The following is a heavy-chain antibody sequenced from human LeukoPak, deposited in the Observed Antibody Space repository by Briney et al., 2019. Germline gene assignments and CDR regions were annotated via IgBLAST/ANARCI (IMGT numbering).Heavy chain of an antibody. CDR3: ARHESYYDSSGYFGY. D-gene: IGHD3-22*01. J-gene: IGHJ4*02. Sequence: SETLSLTCTVSSGYISSSSYYWGWIRQPPGKGLEWIGSIYYSGSTYYNPSLKRRVTISVDTSKNQFSLTVSSVTAADTAVYYCARHESYYDSSGYFGYWGQGTLVTVSS. CDR1: SGYISSSSYY. CDR2: IYYSGST. V-gene: IGHV4-39*01.